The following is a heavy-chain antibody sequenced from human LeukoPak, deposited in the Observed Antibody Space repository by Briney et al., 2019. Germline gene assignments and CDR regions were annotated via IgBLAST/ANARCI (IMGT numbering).Heavy chain of an antibody. CDR3: AKDVGWELRAFDI. D-gene: IGHD1-26*01. CDR2: ISGSGGST. CDR1: GFTLCSYA. V-gene: IGHV3-23*01. Sequence: GGSLRLSCAASGFTLCSYAMSSVRQAPGKRLEWVSAISGSGGSTYYADSVKGRFTISRDNSKNTLYLRMNRLRAEDTAVYYCAKDVGWELRAFDIWCQGTMVTVSS. J-gene: IGHJ3*02.